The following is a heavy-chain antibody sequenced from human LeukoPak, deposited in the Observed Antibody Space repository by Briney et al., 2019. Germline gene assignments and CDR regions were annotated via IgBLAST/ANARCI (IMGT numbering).Heavy chain of an antibody. J-gene: IGHJ4*02. CDR3: ARLQLLWFGELLSGYYFDY. Sequence: GASVKLSCTSSGYTFTSYGISWVRQAPGQGLEWMGWISAYNGNTNYSQKLQGRVTITTDTSTSTAYMELRSLRSDDTAVYYCARLQLLWFGELLSGYYFDYWGQGTLVTVSS. CDR2: ISAYNGNT. D-gene: IGHD3-10*01. CDR1: GYTFTSYG. V-gene: IGHV1-18*04.